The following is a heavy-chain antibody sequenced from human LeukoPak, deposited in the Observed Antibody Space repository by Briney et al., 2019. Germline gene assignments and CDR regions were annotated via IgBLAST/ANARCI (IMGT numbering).Heavy chain of an antibody. V-gene: IGHV3-23*01. CDR2: ISGSGGST. CDR3: AKVDTAMVTFSRIDY. Sequence: GGSLRLSCAASGFTFSSYAMSWVRQAPGKGLEWVSAISGSGGSTYYADSVKGRFTIPRDNSKNTLYLQMNSLRAEDTAVYYCAKVDTAMVTFSRIDYWGQGTLVTVSS. J-gene: IGHJ4*02. D-gene: IGHD5-18*01. CDR1: GFTFSSYA.